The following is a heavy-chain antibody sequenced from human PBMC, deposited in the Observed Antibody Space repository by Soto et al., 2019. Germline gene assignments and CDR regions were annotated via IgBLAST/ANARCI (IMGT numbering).Heavy chain of an antibody. V-gene: IGHV3-23*01. CDR3: AKMSDGWYGAFHI. D-gene: IGHD6-19*01. J-gene: IGHJ3*02. CDR2: ISGSGAST. Sequence: EVQLLESGGGLVQPGGSLRLSCAASRFTFISYAMTWVRQAPGKGLEWVSSISGSGASTYYADSVKGRFTISRDNSENTLYMQVNTLRAADTAVYYCAKMSDGWYGAFHIWGQGTMVTVSS. CDR1: RFTFISYA.